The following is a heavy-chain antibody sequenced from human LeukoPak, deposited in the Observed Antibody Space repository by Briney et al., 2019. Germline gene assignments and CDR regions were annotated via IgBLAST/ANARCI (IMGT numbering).Heavy chain of an antibody. V-gene: IGHV3-7*05. CDR1: GFTFSSYW. D-gene: IGHD5-18*01. CDR2: IKQDRIEK. J-gene: IGHJ6*02. Sequence: GGSARLSCAASGFTFSSYWMSWVRQAPGKGLEWVANIKQDRIEKYYVDSVKGRFTISRDNAKNSLYLQMNSLRAEDTAVYYCAKDHSAEDTAMVRGIYGMDVWGQGTTV. CDR3: AKDHSAEDTAMVRGIYGMDV.